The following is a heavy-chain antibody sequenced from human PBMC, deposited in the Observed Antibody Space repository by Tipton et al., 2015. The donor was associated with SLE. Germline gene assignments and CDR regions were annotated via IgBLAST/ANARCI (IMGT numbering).Heavy chain of an antibody. V-gene: IGHV4-39*07. D-gene: IGHD1-20*01. CDR1: GGSISSSSYY. CDR2: IYYSGST. Sequence: TLSLTCTVSGGSISSSSYYWGWIRQPPGKGLEWIGSIYYSGSTYYNPSLMGRVAISVDTSKNQVSLKLSSVTAADTAVYYCARTGKGHNWAGELWGQGTLVTVSS. J-gene: IGHJ4*01. CDR3: ARTGKGHNWAGEL.